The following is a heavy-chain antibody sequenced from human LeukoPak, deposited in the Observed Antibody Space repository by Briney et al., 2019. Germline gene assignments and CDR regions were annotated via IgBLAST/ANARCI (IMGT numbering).Heavy chain of an antibody. CDR1: GGSISSSNW. CDR3: ASNYYDSSGYQFVGAFDI. CDR2: IYHSGST. V-gene: IGHV4-4*02. Sequence: SGTLSLTCAVSGGSISSSNWWNWVRPPPGKGLEWIGEIYHSGSTNYNPSLKSRVTISVDKSKNQFSLKLSSVTAADTAVYYCASNYYDSSGYQFVGAFDIWGQGTMVTVSS. J-gene: IGHJ3*02. D-gene: IGHD3-22*01.